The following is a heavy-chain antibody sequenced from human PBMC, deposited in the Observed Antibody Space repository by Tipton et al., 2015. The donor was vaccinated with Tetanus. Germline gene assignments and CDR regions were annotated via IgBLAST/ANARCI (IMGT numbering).Heavy chain of an antibody. CDR1: GFTFSSYG. CDR2: IWYDGSNK. V-gene: IGHV3-33*01. CDR3: ARGTSRIVYYFDY. J-gene: IGHJ4*02. D-gene: IGHD2-21*01. Sequence: SLRLSCAASGFTFSSYGMHWVRQAPGKGLEWVAVIWYDGSNKYYAGSVKGRFTISRDNSKNTLHLQMNSLRAEDTAVYYCARGTSRIVYYFDYWGQGTLVTVSS.